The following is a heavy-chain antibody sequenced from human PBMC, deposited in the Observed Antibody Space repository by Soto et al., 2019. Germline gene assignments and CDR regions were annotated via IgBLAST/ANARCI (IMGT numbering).Heavy chain of an antibody. J-gene: IGHJ5*02. V-gene: IGHV4-59*01. Sequence: KTSETLSLTCTVSGGSISSYYWSWIRQPPGKGLEWIGYIYYSGSTNYNPSLKSRVTISVDTSKNQFSLKLSSVTAADTAVYYCARSNYNWNDGRRFDPWGQGTLVTVSS. CDR2: IYYSGST. D-gene: IGHD1-1*01. CDR3: ARSNYNWNDGRRFDP. CDR1: GGSISSYY.